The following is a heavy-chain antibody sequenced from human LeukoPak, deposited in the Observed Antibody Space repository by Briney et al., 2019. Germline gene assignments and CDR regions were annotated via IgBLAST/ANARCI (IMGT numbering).Heavy chain of an antibody. V-gene: IGHV3-21*01. CDR3: ARDPPDNSSSWNDY. Sequence: GGSLRLSCAASGFTFSSYSMNWVRQAPGKGLGWVSSISSSSSYIYYADSVKGRFTISRDNAKNSLYLQMNSLRAEDTAVYYCARDPPDNSSSWNDYWGQGTLVTVSS. CDR1: GFTFSSYS. D-gene: IGHD6-13*01. J-gene: IGHJ4*02. CDR2: ISSSSSYI.